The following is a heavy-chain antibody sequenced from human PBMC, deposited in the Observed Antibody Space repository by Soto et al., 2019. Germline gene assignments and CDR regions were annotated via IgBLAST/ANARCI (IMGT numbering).Heavy chain of an antibody. CDR2: ISYDGSNK. CDR3: AKASGWYSDYYYYGMDV. CDR1: GFTFSSYG. J-gene: IGHJ6*02. V-gene: IGHV3-30*18. Sequence: GGSLRLSCAASGFTFSSYGMHWVRQAPGKGLEWVAVISYDGSNKYYADSVKGRFTISRDNSKNTLYLQMNSLRAEDTAVYYCAKASGWYSDYYYYGMDVWGQGTTVTVSS. D-gene: IGHD6-19*01.